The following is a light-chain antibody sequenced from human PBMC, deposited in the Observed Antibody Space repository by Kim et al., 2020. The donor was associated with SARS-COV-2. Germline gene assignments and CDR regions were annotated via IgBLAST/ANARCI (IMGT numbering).Light chain of an antibody. Sequence: EIVMTQSPATLSVSPGEKAALSCRASQSVDTNLAWYQQMPGQTPRLLIYGASTRATGIPPRFSGGGSGTEFTLSISSLQSEDFAVYYCQQYDSWPLTFGQGTKVDIK. V-gene: IGKV3-15*01. CDR2: GAS. CDR3: QQYDSWPLT. J-gene: IGKJ1*01. CDR1: QSVDTN.